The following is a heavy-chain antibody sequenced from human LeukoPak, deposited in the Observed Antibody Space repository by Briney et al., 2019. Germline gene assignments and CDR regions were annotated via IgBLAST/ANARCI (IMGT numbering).Heavy chain of an antibody. CDR3: ARLGYCSGGSCLYFDY. CDR2: IYTSGST. V-gene: IGHV4-4*07. D-gene: IGHD2-15*01. CDR1: GGSISSYF. J-gene: IGHJ4*02. Sequence: SETLSLTCTVSGGSISSYFWCWIRQPAGKGLEWIGRIYTSGSTNYNPSLKSRVTMSVDTSKNQFSLKLSSVTAADTAVYYCARLGYCSGGSCLYFDYWGQGTLVTVSS.